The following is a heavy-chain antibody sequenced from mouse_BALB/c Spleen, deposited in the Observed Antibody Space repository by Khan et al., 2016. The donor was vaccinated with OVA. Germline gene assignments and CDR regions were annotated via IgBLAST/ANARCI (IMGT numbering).Heavy chain of an antibody. J-gene: IGHJ4*01. CDR3: AKWDNSYYAMDY. V-gene: IGHV2-3*01. CDR2: IWGYGST. D-gene: IGHD1-3*01. CDR1: GFSLTSSG. Sequence: VQLVESGPGLVAPSQSLSITCTVSGFSLTSSGVNWVRQPPGKGLEWLGVIWGYGSTNYHSALISRLSINKDNSKNQVFLKLNSLQTDDTATYYCAKWDNSYYAMDYWGQGTSVTVSS.